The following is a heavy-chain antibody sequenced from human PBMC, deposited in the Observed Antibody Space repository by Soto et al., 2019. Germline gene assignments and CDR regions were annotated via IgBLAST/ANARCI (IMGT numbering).Heavy chain of an antibody. D-gene: IGHD3-9*01. CDR1: GRSMSGYY. CDR2: IYTSGTT. CDR3: AREDYYDTGYYVV. Sequence: SETLSLTCTVSGRSMSGYYWSWIRQPAGERLEWIGRIYTSGTTDFNPSLKGRVTMSVDTSKNQFSLKLTSVTAADTALYYCAREDYYDTGYYVVWGQGAQVTVSS. V-gene: IGHV4-4*07. J-gene: IGHJ4*02.